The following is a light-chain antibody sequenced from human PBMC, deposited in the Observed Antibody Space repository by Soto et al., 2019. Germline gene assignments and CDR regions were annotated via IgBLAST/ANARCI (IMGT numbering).Light chain of an antibody. V-gene: IGKV1-9*01. CDR1: HDISSY. J-gene: IGKJ5*01. CDR2: AAS. Sequence: DIQMTQSPSTLSASVGDRVTITCRASHDISSYLAWYQQKPGKAPTVLIHAASTLQGGVPSRFSGSGSGTEFTLTISSLQSEDFATYYCQQHKDYPPTFGRGTRVEIK. CDR3: QQHKDYPPT.